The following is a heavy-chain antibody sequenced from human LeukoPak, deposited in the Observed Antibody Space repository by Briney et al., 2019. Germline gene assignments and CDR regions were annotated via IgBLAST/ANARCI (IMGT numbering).Heavy chain of an antibody. CDR1: GGSISSSSYY. CDR2: INYSGTT. J-gene: IGHJ4*02. CDR3: ARLRDGRWLLEY. V-gene: IGHV4-39*01. D-gene: IGHD5-24*01. Sequence: SETLSLTCTVSGGSISSSSYYWGWLRQPPGKGLEWIGSINYSGTTYYNPSLKSRVTISEDRSKNQFSLKLSSVTAADTAVYYCARLRDGRWLLEYWGQGTLVTVSS.